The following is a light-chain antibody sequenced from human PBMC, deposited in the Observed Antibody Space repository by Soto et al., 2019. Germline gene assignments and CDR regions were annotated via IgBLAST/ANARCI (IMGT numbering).Light chain of an antibody. J-gene: IGLJ1*01. Sequence: QSVLTQPASVSGSPGQSITISCTGTSSYVGNYNYVSWYQQHPGKAPKLMIYEVISRPSGVSNRFSGSKSGNTASLTISGLQSEDEADYYCAAWDDSLNGLYVFGTGTKLTVL. CDR3: AAWDDSLNGLYV. CDR1: SSYVGNYNY. CDR2: EVI. V-gene: IGLV2-14*01.